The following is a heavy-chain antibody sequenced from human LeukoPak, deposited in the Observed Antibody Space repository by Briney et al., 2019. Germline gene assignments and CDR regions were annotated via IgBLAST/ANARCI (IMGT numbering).Heavy chain of an antibody. CDR2: IYNSGSTKY. V-gene: IGHV4-59*01. CDR3: ARMRYGGYLHFDS. D-gene: IGHD4-23*01. CDR1: GGSIYSYY. Sequence: PSETLSLTCTVSGGSIYSYYWTWIRQPPGKGLEWIGYIYNSGSTKYNYNPSLKSRLTISIDTSKNQFSLDLNSVTAADTAVYYCARMRYGGYLHFDSWGQGTLVTVSS. J-gene: IGHJ4*02.